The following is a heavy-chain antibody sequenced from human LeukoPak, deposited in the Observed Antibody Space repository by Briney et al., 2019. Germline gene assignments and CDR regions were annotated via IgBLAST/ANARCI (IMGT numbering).Heavy chain of an antibody. CDR1: GGSVSSGSYY. CDR2: IYYSGST. Sequence: SETLSLTCTVSGGSVSSGSYYWSWIRQPPGKGLERIGYIYYSGSTNYNPSLKSRVTISVDTSKNQFSLKLSSVTAADTAVYYCARIPRITMVRGVPVGAFDIWGQGTMVTVSS. J-gene: IGHJ3*02. CDR3: ARIPRITMVRGVPVGAFDI. V-gene: IGHV4-61*01. D-gene: IGHD3-10*01.